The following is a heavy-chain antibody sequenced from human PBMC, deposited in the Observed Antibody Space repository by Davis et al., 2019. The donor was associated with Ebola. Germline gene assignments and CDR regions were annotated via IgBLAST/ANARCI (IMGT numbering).Heavy chain of an antibody. J-gene: IGHJ3*02. CDR2: IYPSGGNS. D-gene: IGHD7-27*01. CDR3: ARGDTGGQYDPDAFEI. V-gene: IGHV1-46*01. Sequence: ASVKVSCKASGYTFTTYFMHWVRQAPGQGLEWMGIIYPSGGNSRYTQRLQDRLTMTSDTSTRTVYMELSNLRSEDTAVYYCARGDTGGQYDPDAFEIWGQGTMVTVS. CDR1: GYTFTTYF.